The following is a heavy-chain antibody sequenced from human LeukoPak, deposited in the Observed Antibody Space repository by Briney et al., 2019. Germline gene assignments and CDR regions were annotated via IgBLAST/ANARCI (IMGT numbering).Heavy chain of an antibody. CDR2: MNPNSGNT. Sequence: ASVKVSCKASGYTFTGYYMHWVRQAPGQGLEWMGWMNPNSGNTGYAQKFQGRVTMTRNTSISTAYMELSSLRSEDTAVYYCARGIVGATSDWFDPWGQGTLVTVSS. V-gene: IGHV1-8*02. CDR3: ARGIVGATSDWFDP. J-gene: IGHJ5*02. D-gene: IGHD1-26*01. CDR1: GYTFTGYY.